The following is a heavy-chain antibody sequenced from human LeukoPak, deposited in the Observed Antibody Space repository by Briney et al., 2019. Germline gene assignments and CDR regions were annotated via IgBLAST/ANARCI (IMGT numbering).Heavy chain of an antibody. CDR2: IYTSGST. V-gene: IGHV4-61*02. J-gene: IGHJ4*02. D-gene: IGHD6-13*01. CDR1: GGFISSSSYY. Sequence: SETLSLTCTVSGGFISSSSYYWSWIRQPAGKGLEWIGRIYTSGSTNYNPSLKSRVTMSVDTSKNQFSLKLSSVTAADTAVYYCAREIAPCIGCSWYYFDYWGQGTLVTVSS. CDR3: AREIAPCIGCSWYYFDY.